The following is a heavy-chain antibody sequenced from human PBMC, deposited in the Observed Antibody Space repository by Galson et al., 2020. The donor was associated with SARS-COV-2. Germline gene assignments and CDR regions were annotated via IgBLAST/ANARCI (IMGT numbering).Heavy chain of an antibody. CDR3: AKETVEFGDYVPSYYYYYGMDV. CDR1: GFTFRSYG. D-gene: IGHD4-17*01. CDR2: ISYDGYNK. V-gene: IGHV3-30*18. Sequence: QAGGSLRLSCTGSGFTFRSYGMHWVRQAPGKGLEWLAGISYDGYNKDYVDSVKGRFAISRDNLKNTLFLEMSSLRVEDTAVYYCAKETVEFGDYVPSYYYYYGMDVWGPGTTVTVSS. J-gene: IGHJ6*02.